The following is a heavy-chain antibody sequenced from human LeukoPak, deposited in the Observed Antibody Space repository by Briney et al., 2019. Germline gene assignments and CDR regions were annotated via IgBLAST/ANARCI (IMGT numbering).Heavy chain of an antibody. J-gene: IGHJ3*02. V-gene: IGHV3-13*04. Sequence: GGSLRLSCAASGFTFSSYDMHWVRQATGKGLEWVSAIGTAGDTYYPGSVKGRSTISRENAKNSLYLQMNSLRAGDTAVYYCARGVTRDDAFDIWGQGTMVTVSS. D-gene: IGHD4-17*01. CDR1: GFTFSSYD. CDR2: IGTAGDT. CDR3: ARGVTRDDAFDI.